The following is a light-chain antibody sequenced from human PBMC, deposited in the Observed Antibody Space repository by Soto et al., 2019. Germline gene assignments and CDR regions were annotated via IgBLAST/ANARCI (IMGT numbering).Light chain of an antibody. CDR1: QSISSW. V-gene: IGKV1-5*03. CDR3: QQYDSYSLT. Sequence: DIQMTQSPSTLSASLGDRVTITCRASQSISSWLAWYQQKPGKAPKLLICKASSLESGVTSRFSGSGSGTEFTLTITSLQPDDFATYYCQQYDSYSLTFGGGTRVEIK. CDR2: KAS. J-gene: IGKJ4*01.